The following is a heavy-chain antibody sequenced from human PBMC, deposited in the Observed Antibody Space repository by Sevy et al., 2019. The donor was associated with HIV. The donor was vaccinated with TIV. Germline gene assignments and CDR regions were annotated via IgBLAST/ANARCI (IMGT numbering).Heavy chain of an antibody. D-gene: IGHD3-10*01. CDR3: ARDMVGSFHYYYGMDV. V-gene: IGHV6-1*01. CDR1: GDSVSSNSAA. CDR2: TYYRSKWYN. J-gene: IGHJ6*02. Sequence: QSQTLSLTCAISGDSVSSNSAAWNWIRQSPSRGLEWLGRTYYRSKWYNDYAVSVKSRITINPDTSKNRFSLQLNSVTPEDTAVYYCARDMVGSFHYYYGMDVWGQGTTVTVSS.